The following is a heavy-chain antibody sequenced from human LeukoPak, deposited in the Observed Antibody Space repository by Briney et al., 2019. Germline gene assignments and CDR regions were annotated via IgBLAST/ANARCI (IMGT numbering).Heavy chain of an antibody. Sequence: PGGSQRLSCAASGFTFSDYYVSWVRQAPGKGLEWVSYISSSSSHTNYADSVKGRFTISRDNAKNSLYLQMNSLRAEDTAVYYCAREGYYYDSSGYYSFDYWGQGTLVTVSS. V-gene: IGHV3-11*06. CDR1: GFTFSDYY. D-gene: IGHD3-22*01. CDR3: AREGYYYDSSGYYSFDY. CDR2: ISSSSSHT. J-gene: IGHJ4*02.